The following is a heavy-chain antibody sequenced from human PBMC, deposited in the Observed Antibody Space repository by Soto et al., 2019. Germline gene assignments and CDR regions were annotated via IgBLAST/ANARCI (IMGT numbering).Heavy chain of an antibody. D-gene: IGHD3-22*01. CDR3: AKGHYDSSGYYQGFDP. V-gene: IGHV4-39*02. Sequence: SETLSLTCTVSDGSISTSSYYWGWIRQSPGKGLEWIGTIFYTGRTYYNPSLESRVTLSVDTSKNSLYLQMNSLRAEDTALYYCAKGHYDSSGYYQGFDPWGQGTLVTISS. J-gene: IGHJ5*02. CDR2: IFYTGRT. CDR1: DGSISTSSYY.